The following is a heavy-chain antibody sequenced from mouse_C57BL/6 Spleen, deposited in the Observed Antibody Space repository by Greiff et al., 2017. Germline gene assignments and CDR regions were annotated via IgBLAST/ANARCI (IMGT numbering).Heavy chain of an antibody. CDR1: GFTFSDYG. CDR3: ARPYYYGSSYTLFAY. J-gene: IGHJ3*01. Sequence: EVKVVASGGGLVKPGGSLKLSCAASGFTFSDYGMHWVRQAPEKGLEWVAYISSGSSTIYYADTVKGRFTISRDNAKNTLFLQMTSLRSEDTAMYYCARPYYYGSSYTLFAYWGQGTLVTVSA. V-gene: IGHV5-17*01. CDR2: ISSGSSTI. D-gene: IGHD1-1*01.